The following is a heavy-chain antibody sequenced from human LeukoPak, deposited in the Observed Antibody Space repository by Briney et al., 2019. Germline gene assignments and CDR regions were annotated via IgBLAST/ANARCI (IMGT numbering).Heavy chain of an antibody. CDR1: GFTFSRFW. Sequence: PGGSLRLSCAASGFTFSRFWMHWVRQAPGKGLVWVSRINSDGSSTSYADSVKGRFTISRDNAKSTLYLQVNSLRAEDTAVYYCTRAGAAAASFDYWGQGTLVTVSS. V-gene: IGHV3-74*01. CDR2: INSDGSST. J-gene: IGHJ4*02. CDR3: TRAGAAAASFDY. D-gene: IGHD6-13*01.